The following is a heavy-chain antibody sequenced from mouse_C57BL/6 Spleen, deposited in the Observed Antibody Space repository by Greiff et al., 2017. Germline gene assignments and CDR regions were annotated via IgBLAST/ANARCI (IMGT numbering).Heavy chain of an antibody. CDR1: GYTFTSYW. D-gene: IGHD1-1*01. J-gene: IGHJ3*01. Sequence: QVQLKQSGAELAKPGASVKLSCKASGYTFTSYWMHWVKQRPGQGLEWIGYINPSSGNTKYNQKFKDKAPLTADKSSRTASMQLSSLPYEDSAVYYCARSDITTLEAWFAYWGQGTLVTVSA. CDR2: INPSSGNT. V-gene: IGHV1-7*01. CDR3: ARSDITTLEAWFAY.